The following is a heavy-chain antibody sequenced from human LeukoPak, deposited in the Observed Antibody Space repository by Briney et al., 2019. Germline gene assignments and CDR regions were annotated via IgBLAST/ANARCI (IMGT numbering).Heavy chain of an antibody. Sequence: GESLKISCKGSGYTFTGYYMHWVRQAPGQGLEWMGWINPNSGGTNYAQKFQGRVTMTRDTSISTAYMELSRLRSDDTAVYYCARVEPLGYCSSTSCGGLFDYWGQGTLVTVSS. D-gene: IGHD2-2*01. CDR2: INPNSGGT. V-gene: IGHV1-2*02. CDR3: ARVEPLGYCSSTSCGGLFDY. CDR1: GYTFTGYY. J-gene: IGHJ4*02.